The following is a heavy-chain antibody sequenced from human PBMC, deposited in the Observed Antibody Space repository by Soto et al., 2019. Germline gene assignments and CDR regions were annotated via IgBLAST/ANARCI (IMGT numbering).Heavy chain of an antibody. CDR2: MNPNSGNT. CDR3: ARGGGITIFGVVTHNWFDP. V-gene: IGHV1-8*01. Sequence: GASVKVSWKASGYTFTSYDINWVRQATGRGLEWMGWMNPNSGNTGYAQKFQGRVTMTRNTSISTAYMELSSLRSEDTAVYYCARGGGITIFGVVTHNWFDPWGQGTLVTVSS. CDR1: GYTFTSYD. D-gene: IGHD3-3*01. J-gene: IGHJ5*02.